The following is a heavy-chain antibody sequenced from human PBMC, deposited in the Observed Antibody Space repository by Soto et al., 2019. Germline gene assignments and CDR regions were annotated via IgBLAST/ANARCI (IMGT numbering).Heavy chain of an antibody. CDR1: GGSISSGDYY. V-gene: IGHV4-30-4*01. Sequence: SETLSLTCTVSGGSISSGDYYWSWIRQPPGKGLEWIGYIYYSGSTYYNPSLKSRVTISLDTSKNQFSLKLSSVTAADTAVYYCAGSSGSALNWFDPWGQGTLVTVSS. CDR2: IYYSGST. CDR3: AGSSGSALNWFDP. D-gene: IGHD3-10*01. J-gene: IGHJ5*02.